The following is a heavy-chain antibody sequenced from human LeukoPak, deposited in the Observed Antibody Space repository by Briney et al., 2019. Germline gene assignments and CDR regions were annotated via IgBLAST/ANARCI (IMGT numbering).Heavy chain of an antibody. Sequence: SETLSLTCAVSGGSISNENWWGWVRRPPGKGLEWIGEIYHSGSTNYIPSLKSRVTISVDRSKNQFSLKLSSVTAADTAVYYCARVSSLRPYYFDYWGQGTLVTVSS. CDR1: GGSISNENW. J-gene: IGHJ4*02. CDR2: IYHSGST. CDR3: ARVSSLRPYYFDY. D-gene: IGHD6-19*01. V-gene: IGHV4-4*02.